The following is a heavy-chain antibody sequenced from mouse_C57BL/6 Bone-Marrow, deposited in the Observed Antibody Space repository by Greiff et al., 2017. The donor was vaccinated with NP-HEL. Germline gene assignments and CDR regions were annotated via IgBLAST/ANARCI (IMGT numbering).Heavy chain of an antibody. J-gene: IGHJ3*01. CDR1: GFTFSSYG. D-gene: IGHD2-4*01. CDR2: ISSGGSYT. Sequence: DVHLVESGGDLVKPGGSLKLSCAASGFTFSSYGMSWVRQTPDKRLEWVATISSGGSYTYYPDSVKGRFTISRDNAKNTLYLQMSSLKSEDTAMYYCARGYDYDERAWFAYWGQGTLVTVSA. CDR3: ARGYDYDERAWFAY. V-gene: IGHV5-6*01.